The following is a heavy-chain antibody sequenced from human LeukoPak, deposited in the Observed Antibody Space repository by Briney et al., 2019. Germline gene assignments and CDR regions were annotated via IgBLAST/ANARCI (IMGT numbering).Heavy chain of an antibody. J-gene: IGHJ4*02. CDR1: AGSLSSLY. CDR2: IYFTGST. Sequence: SETMSLTCTVSAGSLSSLYWSWNRQPPGKGLEWIWYIYFTGSTNYNPSFKSRVTMSVDTSKNQCSLKVSSVAAADTAVYYCARRCSSDSCAFDFWGQGTLVTVSS. D-gene: IGHD2-2*01. V-gene: IGHV4-59*08. CDR3: ARRCSSDSCAFDF.